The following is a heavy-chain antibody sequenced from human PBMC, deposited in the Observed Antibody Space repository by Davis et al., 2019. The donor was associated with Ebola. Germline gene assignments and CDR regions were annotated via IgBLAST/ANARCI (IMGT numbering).Heavy chain of an antibody. CDR3: ARLVGSGWYWGGFDY. V-gene: IGHV4-59*08. Sequence: PSETLSLTCTVSGGSISSYYWSWIRQPPGKGLEWIGYIYYSGSTNYNPSLKSRVTISVDTSKNQFSLMLSSVTAADTAVYYCARLVGSGWYWGGFDYWGQGTLVTVSS. J-gene: IGHJ4*02. CDR2: IYYSGST. D-gene: IGHD6-19*01. CDR1: GGSISSYY.